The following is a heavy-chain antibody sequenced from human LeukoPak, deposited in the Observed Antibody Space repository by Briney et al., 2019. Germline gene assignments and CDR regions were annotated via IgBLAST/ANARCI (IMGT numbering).Heavy chain of an antibody. V-gene: IGHV3-23*01. CDR3: VRGTGSYYSLGY. J-gene: IGHJ4*02. CDR2: TSGSGGST. Sequence: GGSLRLSCAASGFTFSSYAMSWVRQAPGKGLEWVSATSGSGGSTYYADSVKGRFTISRDNAKNTLYLQMDSLRAEDTAMYYCVRGTGSYYSLGYWGQGTLVTVSS. D-gene: IGHD1-26*01. CDR1: GFTFSSYA.